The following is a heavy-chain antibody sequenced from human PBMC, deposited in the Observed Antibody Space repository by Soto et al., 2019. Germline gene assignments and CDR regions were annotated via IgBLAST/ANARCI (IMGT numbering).Heavy chain of an antibody. V-gene: IGHV4-59*01. J-gene: IGHJ3*02. CDR1: GGSISSYY. CDR2: IYYSGST. CDR3: ARGLSGSGSYFFRPEGAFDI. D-gene: IGHD3-10*01. Sequence: QVQLQESGPGLVKPSETLSLTCTVSGGSISSYYWSWIRQPPGKGLELIGYIYYSGSTNYNPSLNSRVTISVDTSKNQFSLQLSSVTAADTAVYYCARGLSGSGSYFFRPEGAFDIWGQGTMVTVSS.